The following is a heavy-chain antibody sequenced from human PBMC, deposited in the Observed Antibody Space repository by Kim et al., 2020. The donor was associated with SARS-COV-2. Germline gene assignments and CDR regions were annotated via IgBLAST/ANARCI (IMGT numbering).Heavy chain of an antibody. D-gene: IGHD3-10*01. CDR1: GYTLTELS. CDR2: FDPEDGET. J-gene: IGHJ5*02. CDR3: ATDRGVWFGELSGWFDP. V-gene: IGHV1-24*01. Sequence: ASVKVSCKVSGYTLTELSMHWVRQAPGKGLEWMGGFDPEDGETIYAQKFQGRVTMTEDTSTDTAYMELSSLRSEDTAVYYCATDRGVWFGELSGWFDPWGQGTLVTVSS.